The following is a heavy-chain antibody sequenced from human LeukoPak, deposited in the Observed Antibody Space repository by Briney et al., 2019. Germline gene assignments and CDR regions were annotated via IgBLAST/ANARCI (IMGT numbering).Heavy chain of an antibody. CDR1: GGSFSGYY. CDR3: ARLGKYGGTKGGHTSAGKPKIYYFDY. J-gene: IGHJ4*02. D-gene: IGHD3-16*01. Sequence: PSETLSLTCAVYGGSFSGYYWSWLRQPPGKGLEWIGEINHSGSTNYNPSLKSRVTISVDTSKNQFSLKLSSVTAADTAVYYCARLGKYGGTKGGHTSAGKPKIYYFDYWGQGTLVTVSS. V-gene: IGHV4-34*01. CDR2: INHSGST.